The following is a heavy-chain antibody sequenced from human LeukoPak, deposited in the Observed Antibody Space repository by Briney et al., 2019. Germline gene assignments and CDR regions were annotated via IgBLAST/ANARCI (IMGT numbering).Heavy chain of an antibody. J-gene: IGHJ5*02. Sequence: ASVKVSCTASGYTFTSYYMHWVRQAPGQGLEWMGIINPSGGSTSYAQKFQGRVTMTRDMSTSTVYMELSSLRSEGTAVYYCARDRIAARDWFDPWGQGTLVTVSS. CDR3: ARDRIAARDWFDP. CDR2: INPSGGST. V-gene: IGHV1-46*01. D-gene: IGHD6-6*01. CDR1: GYTFTSYY.